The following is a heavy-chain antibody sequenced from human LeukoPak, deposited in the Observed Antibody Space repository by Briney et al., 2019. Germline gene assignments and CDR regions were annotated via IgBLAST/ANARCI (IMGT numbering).Heavy chain of an antibody. CDR1: GFTFSSYA. CDR3: ARSANRWLVPYYFDY. J-gene: IGHJ4*02. V-gene: IGHV3-30-3*01. D-gene: IGHD6-19*01. Sequence: PGGSLRLSCAASGFTFSSYAMHWVRQAPGKGLEWVAVISYDGSNKYYADSVKGRFTISRDNSKNTLYLQMNSLRAEDTAVYYCARSANRWLVPYYFDYWGQGTLVTVSS. CDR2: ISYDGSNK.